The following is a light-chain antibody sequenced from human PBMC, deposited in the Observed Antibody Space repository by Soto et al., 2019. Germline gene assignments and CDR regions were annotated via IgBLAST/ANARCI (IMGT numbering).Light chain of an antibody. J-gene: IGKJ1*01. Sequence: VLTQSAGTLSLSPGESATLSCRASQSVSSRYVAWYQQQPGQAPRLLIYDVSNRATGVPDRFIGSGSGTDFTLTITRLEPEDFALYYCQQYGSSPSMFGQGTKV. CDR1: QSVSSRY. V-gene: IGKV3-20*01. CDR3: QQYGSSPSM. CDR2: DVS.